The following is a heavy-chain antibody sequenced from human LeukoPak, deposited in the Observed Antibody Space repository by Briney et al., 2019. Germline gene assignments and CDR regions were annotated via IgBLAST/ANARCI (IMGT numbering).Heavy chain of an antibody. D-gene: IGHD3-22*01. CDR2: IIPIFGTA. V-gene: IGHV1-69*13. CDR3: AKSRYTYYYDSSGSDY. J-gene: IGHJ4*02. CDR1: GGTFSSYA. Sequence: SVKVSCKASGGTFSSYAISWVRQAPGQGLEWIGGIIPIFGTANYAQKFQGRVTITADESTSTAYMELSSLRSEDTAVYYCAKSRYTYYYDSSGSDYWGQGTLVTVSS.